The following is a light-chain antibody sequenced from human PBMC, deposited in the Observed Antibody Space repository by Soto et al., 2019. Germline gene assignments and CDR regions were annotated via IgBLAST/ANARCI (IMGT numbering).Light chain of an antibody. CDR2: DVS. Sequence: QSVLTQPASVSGSPGQSITISCTGTSSDVTTYNYVSWYQQHPGKAPKLIIYDVSNRPSGVSNRFSGSKSGNTASLTISGLQADDEADYYCSSYTTSSTEVFGGGAKVTVL. CDR1: SSDVTTYNY. V-gene: IGLV2-14*01. J-gene: IGLJ2*01. CDR3: SSYTTSSTEV.